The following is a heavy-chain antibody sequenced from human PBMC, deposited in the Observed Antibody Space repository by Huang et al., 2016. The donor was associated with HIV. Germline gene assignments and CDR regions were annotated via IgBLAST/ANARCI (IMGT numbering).Heavy chain of an antibody. Sequence: QLQLQESGPGLVKPSETLSLTCTVSGDSISSSSYYWGWIRQPPGKGLEWIGSSYYSGSTYYNPSRNSRVTISVDTSKNQFSLKLSSVTAADTAVYYCARHAIRYDFWSGYFHYWGQGTLVTVSS. V-gene: IGHV4-39*01. CDR2: SYYSGST. CDR3: ARHAIRYDFWSGYFHY. J-gene: IGHJ4*02. CDR1: GDSISSSSYY. D-gene: IGHD3-3*01.